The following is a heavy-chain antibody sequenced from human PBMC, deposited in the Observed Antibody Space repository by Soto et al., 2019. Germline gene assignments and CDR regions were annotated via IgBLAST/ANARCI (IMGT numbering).Heavy chain of an antibody. Sequence: ASVKVSCKASGYTFTSYAMHWVRQAPGQRLVWMGWMQPSTGRTGYAQKFQGRVTMTRDTSINTAYMELTTLTSDDTAFYYCARGVSAGVDYWGQGTLVTVSS. CDR2: MQPSTGRT. CDR3: ARGVSAGVDY. CDR1: GYTFTSYA. D-gene: IGHD1-26*01. J-gene: IGHJ4*02. V-gene: IGHV1-8*02.